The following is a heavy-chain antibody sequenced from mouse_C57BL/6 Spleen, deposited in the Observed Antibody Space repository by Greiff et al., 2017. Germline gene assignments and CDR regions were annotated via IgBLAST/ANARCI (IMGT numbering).Heavy chain of an antibody. CDR1: GYTFTSYW. J-gene: IGHJ4*01. CDR2: IDPSDSYT. D-gene: IGHD1-1*01. Sequence: VQLQQPGAELVMPGASVKLSCKASGYTFTSYWMHWVKQRPGQGLEWIGEIDPSDSYTNYNQKFKGKSTLTVDKSSSTAYMQLSSLTSEDSAVYYCARLLLREAMDYWGQGTSVTVSS. V-gene: IGHV1-69*01. CDR3: ARLLLREAMDY.